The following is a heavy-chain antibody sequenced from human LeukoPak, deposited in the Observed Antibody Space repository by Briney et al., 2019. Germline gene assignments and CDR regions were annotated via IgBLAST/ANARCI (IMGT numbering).Heavy chain of an antibody. V-gene: IGHV1-18*01. J-gene: IGHJ3*02. D-gene: IGHD4-17*01. CDR2: ISAYNGNT. CDR3: ARALRMTTVTSRAFDI. Sequence: ASVKVSCKASGGTFSSYAISWVRQAPGQGLEWMGWISAYNGNTNYAQKLQGRVTMTTDTSTSTAYMELRSLRSDDTAVYYCARALRMTTVTSRAFDIWGQGTTVTVSS. CDR1: GGTFSSYA.